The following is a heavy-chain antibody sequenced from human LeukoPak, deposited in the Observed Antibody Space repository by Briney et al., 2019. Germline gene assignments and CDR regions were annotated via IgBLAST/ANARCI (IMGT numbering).Heavy chain of an antibody. D-gene: IGHD6-19*01. Sequence: ASVKVSCKASGYTFNNHYMYWVRQAPGQGLEWVGLINPSGGSTSYAQKFQGRVTMTRDTSTRTVYMEVNSLRSEDTAVYYCARQGTYSSAIGMGYWGQGTLVTVSS. V-gene: IGHV1-46*02. CDR3: ARQGTYSSAIGMGY. CDR2: INPSGGST. CDR1: GYTFNNHY. J-gene: IGHJ4*02.